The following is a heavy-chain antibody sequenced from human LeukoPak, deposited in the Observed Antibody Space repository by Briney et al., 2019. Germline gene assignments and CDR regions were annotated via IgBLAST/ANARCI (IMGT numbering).Heavy chain of an antibody. V-gene: IGHV3-21*01. J-gene: IGHJ6*02. CDR2: ISSSSSYI. CDR1: GFTFSSYS. D-gene: IGHD5-18*01. CDR3: ARDSVDTAMARDLYYYYYGMDV. Sequence: TGGSLRLSCAASGFTFSSYSMNWVRQAPGKGLEWVSSISSSSSYIYYADSVRGRFTISRDNAKNSLYLQMNSLRAEDTAVYYCARDSVDTAMARDLYYYYYGMDVWGQGTTVTVSS.